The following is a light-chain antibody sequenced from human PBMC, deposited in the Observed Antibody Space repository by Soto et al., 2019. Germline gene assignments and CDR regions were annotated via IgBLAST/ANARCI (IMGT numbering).Light chain of an antibody. CDR3: HHFGRYPLEFT. Sequence: ESMLTQSPGTLSLSPGERATLSGRASQSVSTRYLAWYQQKPGQAPRLLIYGASIRASGTPARFSGSVSGTDFTLTISRLEPEDFSVYYCHHFGRYPLEFTFGQVPKLEI. J-gene: IGKJ2*01. CDR1: QSVSTRY. CDR2: GAS. V-gene: IGKV3-20*01.